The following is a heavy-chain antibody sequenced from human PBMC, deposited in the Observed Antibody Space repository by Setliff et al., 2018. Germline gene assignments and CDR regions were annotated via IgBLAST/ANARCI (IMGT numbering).Heavy chain of an antibody. D-gene: IGHD4-17*01. Sequence: GASVKVSCKTSGYSFTRYYMHWVRQAPGQGLEWMGIINTGGGSASYAEKFQGRVTMTRDTSTSTIYMELASLRSEDTAVYYCARAGDAATNRKGVFEYWGQGTLVTVSS. CDR1: GYSFTRYY. CDR2: INTGGGSA. V-gene: IGHV1-46*01. CDR3: ARAGDAATNRKGVFEY. J-gene: IGHJ4*02.